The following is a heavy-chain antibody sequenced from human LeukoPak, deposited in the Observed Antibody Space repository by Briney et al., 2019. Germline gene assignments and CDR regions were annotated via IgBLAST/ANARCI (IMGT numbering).Heavy chain of an antibody. D-gene: IGHD3-16*01. CDR3: GASRQYVGAFDI. V-gene: IGHV3-48*03. J-gene: IGHJ3*02. CDR1: GFTFSSYD. CDR2: ISSSSTII. Sequence: PGGSLRLSCAAPGFTFSSYDLYWVRRPPGKGLEWISYISSSSTIIKYAESVRGRFTISRDHARESLYLQMSSLRADDTAIYYCGASRQYVGAFDIWGEGRLVSVSS.